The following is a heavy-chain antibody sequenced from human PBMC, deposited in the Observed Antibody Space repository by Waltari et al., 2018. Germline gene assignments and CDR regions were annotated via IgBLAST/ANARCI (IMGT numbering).Heavy chain of an antibody. CDR2: INPNSGGT. CDR3: ARGHGSSWYLSGY. V-gene: IGHV1-2*06. CDR1: GYTFTGYY. J-gene: IGHJ4*02. Sequence: QVQLVQSGAEVTKPGASVKVSCTASGYTFTGYYLHWLRKAPGQGLEWMGRINPNSGGTNYAQKFQGRVTMTRDTSISTAYMELSRLRSDDTAVYYCARGHGSSWYLSGYWGQETLVTVSS. D-gene: IGHD6-13*01.